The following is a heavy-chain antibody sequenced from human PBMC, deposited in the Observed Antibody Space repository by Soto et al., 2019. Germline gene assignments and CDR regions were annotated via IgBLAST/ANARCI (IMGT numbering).Heavy chain of an antibody. D-gene: IGHD4-17*01. J-gene: IGHJ4*02. CDR2: IWYDGSNK. CDR3: ERGAEVPTVWIYYFDY. Sequence: PGGSLRLSCVASGFTFSSYGMHWVRQAPGKGLEWVAVIWYDGSNKYYADSVKGRFTISRDNSKNTLYLQMNSLRAEDTAVYYCERGAEVPTVWIYYFDYWGQGTLVTVSS. CDR1: GFTFSSYG. V-gene: IGHV3-33*01.